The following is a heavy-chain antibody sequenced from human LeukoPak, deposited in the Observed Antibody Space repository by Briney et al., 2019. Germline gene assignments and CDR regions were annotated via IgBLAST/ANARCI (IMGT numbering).Heavy chain of an antibody. CDR2: VYTSVST. D-gene: IGHD2-15*01. CDR3: ARDIDPLLGYCSSASCSGPEQSTLPNNWFDP. J-gene: IGHJ5*02. Sequence: SETLSLTCLVSGGSISSYYWSWIRQPAGKGLEWIGRVYTSVSTNYNPSLRSRVTMSVHTAKNQLSLALRSVTAADAAVYYCARDIDPLLGYCSSASCSGPEQSTLPNNWFDPWGQGTLVTVSS. CDR1: GGSISSYY. V-gene: IGHV4-4*07.